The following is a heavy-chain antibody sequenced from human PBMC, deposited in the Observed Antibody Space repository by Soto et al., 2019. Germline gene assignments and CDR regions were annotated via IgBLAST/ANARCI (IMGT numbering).Heavy chain of an antibody. D-gene: IGHD3-16*01. CDR2: IWHDGGNK. Sequence: QVQLVESGGCVVQPGRSLRLSCAASGFTFSSYGMHWVRQAPGKGLEWVAFIWHDGGNKFYAESVKGRFTISRDNSKNTLYLQMTSLSAEDTAMYYCARDGDVNTGFGKDYWGQGTLVTVSS. CDR1: GFTFSSYG. J-gene: IGHJ4*02. V-gene: IGHV3-33*01. CDR3: ARDGDVNTGFGKDY.